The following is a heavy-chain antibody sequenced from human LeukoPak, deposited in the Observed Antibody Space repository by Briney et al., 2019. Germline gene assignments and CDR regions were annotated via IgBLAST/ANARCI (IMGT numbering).Heavy chain of an antibody. CDR2: INHSGST. V-gene: IGHV4-39*07. D-gene: IGHD4-17*01. Sequence: PSETLSLTCTVSGDSISNLYYYWGWIRQPPGKGLEWIGEINHSGSTNYNPSLKSRVTISVDTSKNQFSLKLSSVTAADTAVYYCARGYGDYAFHWGQGTLVTVSS. CDR3: ARGYGDYAFH. J-gene: IGHJ4*02. CDR1: GDSISNLYYY.